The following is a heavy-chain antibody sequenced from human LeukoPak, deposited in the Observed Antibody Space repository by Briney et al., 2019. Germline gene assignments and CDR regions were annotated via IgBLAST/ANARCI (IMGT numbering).Heavy chain of an antibody. J-gene: IGHJ4*02. D-gene: IGHD2-15*01. Sequence: PESLSLTCALYVGSFSGFYWSCIRQPPGKGLEWIGEINHTGSTNYNPSLKSRVTIYVDTSKNHFSLKLRSVTAADTAVYSCARHGDGGLDYWGQGTLVTVSS. CDR1: VGSFSGFY. CDR3: ARHGDGGLDY. CDR2: INHTGST. V-gene: IGHV4-34*01.